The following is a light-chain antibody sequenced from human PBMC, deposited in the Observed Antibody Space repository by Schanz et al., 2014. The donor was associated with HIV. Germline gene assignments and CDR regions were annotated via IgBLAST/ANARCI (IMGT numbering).Light chain of an antibody. J-gene: IGKJ2*01. Sequence: IQMTQSPSTVFTSVGDRVTITCRASQTIGRLLAWYQQKPGRAPKLLIYQASILETGVPSRFSGSGSGTSFTLTISSLQPEDFATYYCQQYNSYPYTFGQGTRLEIK. V-gene: IGKV1-5*03. CDR2: QAS. CDR1: QTIGRL. CDR3: QQYNSYPYT.